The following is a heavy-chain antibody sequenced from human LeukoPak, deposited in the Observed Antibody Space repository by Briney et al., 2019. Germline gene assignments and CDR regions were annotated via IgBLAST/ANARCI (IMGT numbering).Heavy chain of an antibody. CDR1: GYTFTSSA. D-gene: IGHD5-12*01. CDR3: ARDYRWLRCPDY. Sequence: ASVKVSCKASGYTFTSSAMHWVRQAPGQRLEWMGWINAGNGNTKYSQKFQGRVTITRDTSASTAYMELSSLRSEDTAVYYCARDYRWLRCPDYWGQGTLVTVSS. J-gene: IGHJ4*02. CDR2: INAGNGNT. V-gene: IGHV1-3*01.